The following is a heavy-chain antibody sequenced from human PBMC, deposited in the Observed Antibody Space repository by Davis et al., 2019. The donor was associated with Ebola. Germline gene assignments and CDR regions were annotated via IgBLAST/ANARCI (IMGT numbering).Heavy chain of an antibody. D-gene: IGHD3-3*01. CDR3: ARDSDFWSGYYALPGY. CDR2: INPNSGGT. CDR1: GYTFTGYY. J-gene: IGHJ4*02. V-gene: IGHV1-2*02. Sequence: ASVKVSCKASGYTFTGYYMHWVRQAPGQGLEWMGWINPNSGGTNYAQKFQGRVTMTRDTSISTAYMEPSRLRSDDTAVYYCARDSDFWSGYYALPGYWGQGTLVTVSS.